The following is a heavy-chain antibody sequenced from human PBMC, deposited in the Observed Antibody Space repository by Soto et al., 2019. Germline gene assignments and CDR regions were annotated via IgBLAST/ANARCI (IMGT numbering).Heavy chain of an antibody. D-gene: IGHD5-12*01. Sequence: QVQLVQSGAAVKRPGSSVKVSCKASGGTFNNYALSWVRQAPGQGLEWVGGIIPIFNSANYAQKFQGRVTITADDSTSTAYMELRSLRPDDTAVYYCAREVTVASYSFDFWGQGTLVTVS. CDR1: GGTFNNYA. V-gene: IGHV1-69*01. CDR3: AREVTVASYSFDF. CDR2: IIPIFNSA. J-gene: IGHJ4*02.